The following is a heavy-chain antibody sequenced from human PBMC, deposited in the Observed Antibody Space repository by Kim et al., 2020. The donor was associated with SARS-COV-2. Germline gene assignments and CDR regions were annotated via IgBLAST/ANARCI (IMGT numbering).Heavy chain of an antibody. CDR2: INHSGRT. D-gene: IGHD2-21*01. V-gene: IGHV4-34*01. CDR3: ARDGHCTKLNPLVDYY. Sequence: SETLSLTCGVYGGSFSNYSWRWVRQPPGKGLEWIGEINHSGRTNYNPSLKSRVTISVATSKNQSSLKVSSVTAADTAVYYCARDGHCTKLNPLVDYY. J-gene: IGHJ6*01. CDR1: GGSFSNYS.